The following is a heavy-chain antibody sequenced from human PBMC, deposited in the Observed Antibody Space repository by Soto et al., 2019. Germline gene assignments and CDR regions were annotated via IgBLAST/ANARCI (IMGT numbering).Heavy chain of an antibody. J-gene: IGHJ6*02. Sequence: PGGSLRLSCTASGFTFGDYAMSWVRQAPGKGLEWVGFIRSKAYGGTTEYAASVKGRFTISRDDSKSIAYLQMNSLKTEDTAVYYCTRERASLILRFLEWLPLYGMDVWGQGTTVTVSS. CDR2: IRSKAYGGTT. CDR3: TRERASLILRFLEWLPLYGMDV. CDR1: GFTFGDYA. V-gene: IGHV3-49*04. D-gene: IGHD3-3*01.